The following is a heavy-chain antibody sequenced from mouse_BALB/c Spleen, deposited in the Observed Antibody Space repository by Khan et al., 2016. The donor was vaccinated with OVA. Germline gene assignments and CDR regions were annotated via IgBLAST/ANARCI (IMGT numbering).Heavy chain of an antibody. Sequence: VQLQESGAELARPGASVKLSCKASGYTFTSYWMQWVKRRPGQGLEWIGAIYPGDGDTRYTQKFKGKATLTADKSSSTAYMQLSSLASEDSAVYYCATIYYDYGWGQGTLVTVSA. CDR3: ATIYYDYG. D-gene: IGHD2-4*01. V-gene: IGHV1-87*01. J-gene: IGHJ3*02. CDR2: IYPGDGDT. CDR1: GYTFTSYW.